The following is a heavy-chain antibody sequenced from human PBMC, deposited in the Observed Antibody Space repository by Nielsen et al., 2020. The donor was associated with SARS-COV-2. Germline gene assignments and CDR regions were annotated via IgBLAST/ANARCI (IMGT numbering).Heavy chain of an antibody. CDR3: ASAIVVVPAAQYYYGMDV. J-gene: IGHJ6*02. D-gene: IGHD2-2*01. CDR1: GYTFTSYY. CDR2: INPSGGST. V-gene: IGHV1-46*01. Sequence: ASVKVSCKASGYTFTSYYMHWVRQAPGQGLEWMGIINPSGGSTSYAQKFQGRVTMTRDTSTSTVYMELSSLRSEDTAVYYYASAIVVVPAAQYYYGMDVWGQGTTVTVSS.